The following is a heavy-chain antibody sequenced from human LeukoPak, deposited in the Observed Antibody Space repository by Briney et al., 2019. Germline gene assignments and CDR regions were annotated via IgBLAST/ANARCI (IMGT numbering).Heavy chain of an antibody. Sequence: GGSLRLSCAASGFTFSSYSMNWVRQAPGKGLEWVSSISSSSCIYYADSVKGRFTISRDNAKNSLYLQMNSLRAEDTAVYYCASSSWYGGDIDYWGQGTLVTVSS. J-gene: IGHJ4*02. D-gene: IGHD6-13*01. V-gene: IGHV3-21*01. CDR3: ASSSWYGGDIDY. CDR1: GFTFSSYS. CDR2: ISSSSCI.